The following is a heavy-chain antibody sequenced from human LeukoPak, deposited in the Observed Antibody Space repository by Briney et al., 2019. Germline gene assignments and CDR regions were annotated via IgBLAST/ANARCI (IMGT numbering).Heavy chain of an antibody. CDR3: AKMGGSDMTPN. CDR2: ISGSGGSA. J-gene: IGHJ4*02. D-gene: IGHD2-15*01. CDR1: GFTFSSYA. Sequence: GGSLRLSCAASGFTFSSYAMSWVRQAPGKGLEWVSAISGSGGSAYYADSVKGRFTISRDNSKNTLYLQMNSLRAEDTAVYYCAKMGGSDMTPNWGQGTLVTVSS. V-gene: IGHV3-23*01.